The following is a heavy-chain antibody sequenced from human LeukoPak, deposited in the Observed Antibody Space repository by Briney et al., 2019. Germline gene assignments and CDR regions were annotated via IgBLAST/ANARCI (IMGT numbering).Heavy chain of an antibody. D-gene: IGHD3-10*01. J-gene: IGHJ4*02. V-gene: IGHV1-8*01. CDR1: GYTFTSYD. Sequence: ASVKVSCKASGYTFTSYDINWVQQATGQGLEWMGWMNPNSGNTGYAQKFQGRVTMTTNTSISTAYMELSSLRSEDTAVYYCARREYGSGSYHLVYWGQGTLVTVSS. CDR3: ARREYGSGSYHLVY. CDR2: MNPNSGNT.